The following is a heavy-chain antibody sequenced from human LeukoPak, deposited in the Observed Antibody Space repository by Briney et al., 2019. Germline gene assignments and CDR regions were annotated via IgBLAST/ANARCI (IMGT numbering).Heavy chain of an antibody. CDR2: IYSGGST. CDR3: ARHSRSGSGGYENAFDI. D-gene: IGHD5-12*01. V-gene: IGHV4-39*01. CDR1: GGSISSSSYY. Sequence: SETLSLTCTVSGGSISSSSYYWDRIRQSPGNGLEWIGNIYSGGSTYYTPSLKSRVTISVDTSKTQFSLKLSSVTAADTAIYFCARHSRSGSGGYENAFDISGQGTMVTVSS. J-gene: IGHJ3*02.